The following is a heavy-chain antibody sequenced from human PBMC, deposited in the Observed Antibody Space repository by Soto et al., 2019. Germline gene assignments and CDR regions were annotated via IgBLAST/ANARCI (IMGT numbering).Heavy chain of an antibody. CDR3: ARDDVLCDGGRCHGVPLAV. V-gene: IGHV3-66*01. D-gene: IGHD2-21*01. Sequence: PGGSLRLSCAASGFTVSSKYMSWGRQAPGKGLEWVSLIQSGGPTYYADSVKGRFTISRDTSENTLHLQMDSLRAEDTAVYYCARDDVLCDGGRCHGVPLAVPAQRTTVPGSS. J-gene: IGHJ6*02. CDR2: IQSGGPT. CDR1: GFTVSSKY.